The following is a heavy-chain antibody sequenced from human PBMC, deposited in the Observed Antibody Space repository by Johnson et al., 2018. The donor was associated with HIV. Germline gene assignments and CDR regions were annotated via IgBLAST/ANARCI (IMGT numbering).Heavy chain of an antibody. Sequence: QVQLVESGGGVVQPGGSLRLSCAASGFTFSSYGMHWVRQAPGKGLEWVAFIRYDGSEKYYVDSVKGRFTISRDNAKNSLYLQMNSLRAEDTAVYYCARGGGFYYYDSSGYYRRVGAFDIWGQGTMVTVSS. CDR1: GFTFSSYG. V-gene: IGHV3-30*02. J-gene: IGHJ3*02. CDR3: ARGGGFYYYDSSGYYRRVGAFDI. CDR2: IRYDGSEK. D-gene: IGHD3-22*01.